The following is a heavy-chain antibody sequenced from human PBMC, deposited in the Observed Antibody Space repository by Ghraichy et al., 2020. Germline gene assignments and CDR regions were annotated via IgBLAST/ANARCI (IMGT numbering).Heavy chain of an antibody. CDR1: GGSISTYY. CDR3: ARVGYNYGSYYYHGMDV. V-gene: IGHV4-59*01. D-gene: IGHD5-18*01. CDR2: IFYSGSA. J-gene: IGHJ6*02. Sequence: SETLSLTFTVSGGSISTYYWSWIRQPPGKGLEWIGYIFYSGSANHNPSLKSRVTMSVDTSKNQFSLKVSSVTAADTAVYYCARVGYNYGSYYYHGMDVWGQGTTVTVSS.